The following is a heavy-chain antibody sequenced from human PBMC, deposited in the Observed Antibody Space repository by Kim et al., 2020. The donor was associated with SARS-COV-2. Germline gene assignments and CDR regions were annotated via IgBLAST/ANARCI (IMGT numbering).Heavy chain of an antibody. CDR2: ITQDGSPK. CDR3: ANGRDPDY. Sequence: GGSLRLSCAASGFTFTDYWMTWVRQAPGKGLEWVATITQDGSPKYYVDSVKGRFIISRDNAKNSLYLQMSILRAEATAVYYCANGRDPDYWGQGTLVTVS. V-gene: IGHV3-7*05. J-gene: IGHJ4*02. CDR1: GFTFTDYW.